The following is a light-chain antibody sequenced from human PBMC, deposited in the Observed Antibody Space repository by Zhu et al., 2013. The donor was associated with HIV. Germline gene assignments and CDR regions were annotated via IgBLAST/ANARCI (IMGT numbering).Light chain of an antibody. V-gene: IGKV3D-15*01. CDR2: DAS. J-gene: IGKJ4*01. CDR3: QQYHKWPPLT. Sequence: TQSPGTLSLSPGESATLYCRASQSLGSSFLAWYQQKLGQAPRLVIYDASRRATGIPARFSGSGSGTEFTLTISSLQSEDFAVYYCQQYHKWPPLTFGGGTKVEI. CDR1: QSLGSS.